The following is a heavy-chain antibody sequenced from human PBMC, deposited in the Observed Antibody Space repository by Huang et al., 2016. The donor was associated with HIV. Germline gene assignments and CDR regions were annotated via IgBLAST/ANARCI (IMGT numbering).Heavy chain of an antibody. CDR2: IWYDGSNK. CDR3: ALKGDSSGWEYFRH. J-gene: IGHJ1*01. D-gene: IGHD6-19*01. CDR1: GFTFSSYG. V-gene: IGHV3-33*08. Sequence: QVQLVESGGGVVQPGRSLRLSCAASGFTFSSYGVHWVRQAPGKGLEWGAVIWYDGSNKYYADSVNGRFTISRDNSKNTLYLQMNSLKTEDTAVYYCALKGDSSGWEYFRHWGQGTLVTVSS.